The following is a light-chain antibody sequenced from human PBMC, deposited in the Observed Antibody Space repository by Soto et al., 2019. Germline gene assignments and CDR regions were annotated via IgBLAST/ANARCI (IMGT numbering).Light chain of an antibody. J-gene: IGKJ4*01. Sequence: DIQMIQSPSSLSASVGDRVTITCQASQDIKNYLNWYQQKPGKAPKLLIYDVSNLETGVPSRFSGSGSGTQFSLTIGGLQPEDVGTCYCQHYDHLPPLTVGGGTRVQIK. CDR3: QHYDHLPPLT. CDR2: DVS. V-gene: IGKV1-33*01. CDR1: QDIKNY.